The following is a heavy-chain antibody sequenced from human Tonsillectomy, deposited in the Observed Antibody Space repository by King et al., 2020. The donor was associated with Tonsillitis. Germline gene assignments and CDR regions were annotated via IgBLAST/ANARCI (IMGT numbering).Heavy chain of an antibody. CDR2: LNSDGSST. V-gene: IGHV3-74*01. D-gene: IGHD3-22*01. CDR3: ARVFRGYDPSVAADC. CDR1: GFTFSHYL. Sequence: VQLVESEGGLVQPGGSLRLSCAASGFTFSHYLFHWVRQAPGKGLAWVSRLNSDGSSTSYADSVRGRFTISRDNAENTLYLQMNSLRVEARAVYYCARVFRGYDPSVAADCWGQGTLVTVSS. J-gene: IGHJ4*02.